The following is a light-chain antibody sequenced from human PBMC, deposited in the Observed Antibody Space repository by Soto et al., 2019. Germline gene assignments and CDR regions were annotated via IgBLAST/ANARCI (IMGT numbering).Light chain of an antibody. J-gene: IGKJ4*01. CDR3: QQYNNWPPLT. Sequence: EIVMTQSPATLSVSPGERATLSCRASQIVSSNLAWYQQKPGQAPRLLIYGASTRATGIPARFSGSGSGTEFTINISSQQSEDFAVYYCQQYNNWPPLTFGGGTKVEIK. CDR1: QIVSSN. V-gene: IGKV3-15*01. CDR2: GAS.